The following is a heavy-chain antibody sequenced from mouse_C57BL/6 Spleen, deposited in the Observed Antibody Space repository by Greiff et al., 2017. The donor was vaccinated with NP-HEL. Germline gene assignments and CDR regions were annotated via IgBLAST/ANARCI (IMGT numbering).Heavy chain of an antibody. D-gene: IGHD2-3*01. V-gene: IGHV5-17*01. CDR2: ISSGSSTI. CDR3: ARNDGYETWFAY. CDR1: GFTFSDYG. J-gene: IGHJ3*01. Sequence: EVKLMESGGGLVKPGGSLKLSCAASGFTFSDYGMHWVRQAPEKGLEWVAYISSGSSTIYYADTVKGRFTISRDNAKNTLFLQMTSLRSEDTARYYCARNDGYETWFAYRGQGALVTVPA.